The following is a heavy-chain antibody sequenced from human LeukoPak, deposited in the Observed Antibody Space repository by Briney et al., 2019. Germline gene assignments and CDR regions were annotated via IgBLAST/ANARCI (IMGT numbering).Heavy chain of an antibody. Sequence: SETLSLTCTVSGGSISSYYWSWIRQPPGMGLEWIGCIYYSGSTNYNPSLKSRFTLSVDTSKDQFSLRLTALTAATTPWISWARSVLGDWYFDLWGRGTMVTVSS. CDR3: ARSVLGDWYFDL. V-gene: IGHV4-59*01. J-gene: IGHJ2*01. CDR2: IYYSGST. D-gene: IGHD1-26*01. CDR1: GGSISSYY.